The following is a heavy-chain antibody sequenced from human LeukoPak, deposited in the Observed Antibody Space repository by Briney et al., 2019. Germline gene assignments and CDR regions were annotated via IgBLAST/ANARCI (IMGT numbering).Heavy chain of an antibody. CDR2: ISSSGSTI. V-gene: IGHV3-11*01. CDR3: ARDFTRYGSGSYYND. CDR1: GFTFSDYY. D-gene: IGHD3-10*01. Sequence: GGSLRLSCAASGFTFSDYYMSWVRQAPGKGLEWVSYISSSGSTIYYADSVKGRFTISRDNAKNSLYLQMNSLRAEDTAVYYCARDFTRYGSGSYYNDWGQGTLVTVSS. J-gene: IGHJ4*02.